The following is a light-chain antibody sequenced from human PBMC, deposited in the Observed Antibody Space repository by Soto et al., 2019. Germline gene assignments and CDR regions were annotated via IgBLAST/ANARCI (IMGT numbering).Light chain of an antibody. Sequence: IHLTQSPSSLSASVGDRLTITCRASQSISSYLGWYQQKPGKAPKLLIYAASTLQSGVPSRFSGSGSGTDFTLTISCLQSEDFATYYCQQLNSYQITFGQGTRLEIK. CDR2: AAS. CDR1: QSISSY. CDR3: QQLNSYQIT. J-gene: IGKJ5*01. V-gene: IGKV1-9*01.